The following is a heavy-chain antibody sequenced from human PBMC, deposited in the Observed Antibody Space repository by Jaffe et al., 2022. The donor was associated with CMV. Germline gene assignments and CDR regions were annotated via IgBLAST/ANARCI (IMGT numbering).Heavy chain of an antibody. CDR3: AKAQTPRYSGYDYVLDY. V-gene: IGHV3-23*01. CDR1: GFTFSSYA. D-gene: IGHD5-12*01. Sequence: EVQLLESGGGLVQPGGSLRLSCAASGFTFSSYAMSWVRQAPGKGLEWVSAISGSGGSTYYADSVKGRFTISRDNSKNTLYLQMNSLRAEDTAVYYCAKAQTPRYSGYDYVLDYWGQGTLVTVSS. J-gene: IGHJ4*02. CDR2: ISGSGGST.